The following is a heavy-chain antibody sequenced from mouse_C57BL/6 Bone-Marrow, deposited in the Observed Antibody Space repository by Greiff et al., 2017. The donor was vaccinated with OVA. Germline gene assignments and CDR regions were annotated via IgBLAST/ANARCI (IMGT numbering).Heavy chain of an antibody. J-gene: IGHJ4*01. D-gene: IGHD1-2*01. CDR2: IDPENGDT. Sequence: EVQLQQSGAELVRPGASVKLSCTASGFNIKDDYMHWVKQRPEQGLEWIGWIDPENGDTEYASKFQGKATITADTSSNTAYLQLSSLTSEDTAVYYCTTESITTAGAMDYWGQGTSVTVSS. V-gene: IGHV14-4*01. CDR3: TTESITTAGAMDY. CDR1: GFNIKDDY.